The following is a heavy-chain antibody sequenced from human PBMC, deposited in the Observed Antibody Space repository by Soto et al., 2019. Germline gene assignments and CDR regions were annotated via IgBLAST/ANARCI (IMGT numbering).Heavy chain of an antibody. Sequence: SETRSLTCTGSGGSMSRNGYYWAWFRQPPGKGLEWIGSIYYSGSTYYNPSLKSRVTISVDTSKNQFSLKLSSVTAADTAVYYCAIFGVPPYYYYGMDVWGQGTTVT. CDR3: AIFGVPPYYYYGMDV. CDR1: GGSMSRNGYY. D-gene: IGHD3-3*01. CDR2: IYYSGST. J-gene: IGHJ6*02. V-gene: IGHV4-39*01.